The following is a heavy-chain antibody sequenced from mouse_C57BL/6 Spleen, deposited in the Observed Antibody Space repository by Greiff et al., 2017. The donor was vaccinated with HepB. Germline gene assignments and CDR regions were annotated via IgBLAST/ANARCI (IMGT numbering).Heavy chain of an antibody. CDR3: ARGNYDFLAPFAY. V-gene: IGHV1-47*01. CDR1: GYTFTTYP. Sequence: QVQLKESGAELVKPGASVKMSCKASGYTFTTYPIEWMKQNHGKSLEWIGNFHPYNDDTKYNEKFKGKATLTVEKSSSTVYLELSRLTSDDSAVYYCARGNYDFLAPFAYWGQWTLVTVSA. J-gene: IGHJ3*01. CDR2: FHPYNDDT. D-gene: IGHD2-4*01.